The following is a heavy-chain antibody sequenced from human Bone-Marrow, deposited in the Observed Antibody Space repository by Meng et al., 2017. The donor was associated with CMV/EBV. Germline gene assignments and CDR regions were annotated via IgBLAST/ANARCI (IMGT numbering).Heavy chain of an antibody. J-gene: IGHJ4*02. CDR3: AEGGGSRPAN. D-gene: IGHD2-15*01. CDR2: ISSSSSYI. V-gene: IGHV3-21*01. CDR1: GFTFSSYS. Sequence: GESLKISCAASGFTFSSYSMNWVRQAPGKGLEWVSSISSSSSYIFYGVSVKGRFTISRDNARNSLYLQMNSLRSEDTAVYYCAEGGGSRPANWGQGTLVTVSS.